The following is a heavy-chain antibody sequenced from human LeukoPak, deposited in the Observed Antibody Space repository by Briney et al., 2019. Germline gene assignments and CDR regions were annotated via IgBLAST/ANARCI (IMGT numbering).Heavy chain of an antibody. Sequence: SETLSLTCTVSGGSISSSYWCWIRQPPGKGLEWMGYIYYSGSTNYNPSLKSRVTISLDTSQNQFSLKLSSVTAADTAVYYCARVGEYYDSSGLDYWGQGTLVTVSS. CDR3: ARVGEYYDSSGLDY. CDR1: GGSISSSY. CDR2: IYYSGST. D-gene: IGHD3-22*01. J-gene: IGHJ4*02. V-gene: IGHV4-59*01.